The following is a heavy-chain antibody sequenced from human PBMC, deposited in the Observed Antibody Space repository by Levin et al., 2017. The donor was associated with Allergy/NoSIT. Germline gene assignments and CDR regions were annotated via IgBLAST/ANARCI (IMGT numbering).Heavy chain of an antibody. CDR1: GFTFSSYA. J-gene: IGHJ1*01. D-gene: IGHD6-13*01. CDR2: ISGSGDNT. V-gene: IGHV3-23*01. Sequence: GGSLRLSCAASGFTFSSYAMSWVRQAPGKGLEWVSDISGSGDNTHHADSVKGRFTISRDNSKNTLFLQMNSLRAEDTAVYYCAKGLYNSSWVEYFQHWGQGTLVTVSS. CDR3: AKGLYNSSWVEYFQH.